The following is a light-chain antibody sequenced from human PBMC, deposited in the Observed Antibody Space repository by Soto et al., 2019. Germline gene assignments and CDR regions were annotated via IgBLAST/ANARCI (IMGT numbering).Light chain of an antibody. Sequence: SNRPSGVSNRFSGSKSGNTASLTISGLQADDEADYYCSSHTISSALQVFGTGTKVTVL. V-gene: IGLV2-14*01. J-gene: IGLJ1*01. CDR2: S. CDR3: SSHTISSALQV.